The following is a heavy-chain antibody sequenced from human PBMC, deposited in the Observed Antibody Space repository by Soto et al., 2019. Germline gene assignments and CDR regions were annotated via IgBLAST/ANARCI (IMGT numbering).Heavy chain of an antibody. D-gene: IGHD3-16*01. CDR3: STGGYYFDY. J-gene: IGHJ4*01. Sequence: PGGSLRLSCAGSGFTFSNAWMNWVRQAPGKGLEWVGRIKSRVNGGTTDYAAFVEGRFTISRDDSKNTVYLQMNSLTTEDTAVYYCSTGGYYFDYWGHGTLVTVSS. V-gene: IGHV3-15*07. CDR1: GFTFSNAW. CDR2: IKSRVNGGTT.